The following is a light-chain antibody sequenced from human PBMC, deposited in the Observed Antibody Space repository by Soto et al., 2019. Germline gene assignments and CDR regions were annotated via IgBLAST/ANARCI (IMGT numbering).Light chain of an antibody. CDR3: QQYNNWPPWT. J-gene: IGKJ1*01. V-gene: IGKV3-15*01. Sequence: TQSPSTLSASVGDRVTITCRASQSISSWLAWYQQKPGQAPRLLIYGTSTRATGIPARFSGSGSGTEFTLTITSLQSEDFAVYYCQQYNNWPPWTFGQGTKVDIK. CDR2: GTS. CDR1: QSISSW.